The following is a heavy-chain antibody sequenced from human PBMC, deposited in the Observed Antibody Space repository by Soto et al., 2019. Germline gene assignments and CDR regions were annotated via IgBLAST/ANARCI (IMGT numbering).Heavy chain of an antibody. Sequence: SGGSLRLSCTASGFTFGDYAMSWFRQAPGKGLGWVGFIRSKAYGGTTEYAASVKGRFTISRDDSKSIAYLQMNSLKTEDTAVYYCTRDPQRGYSGYVTRLRFDYWGQGTLVTVSS. J-gene: IGHJ4*02. D-gene: IGHD5-12*01. V-gene: IGHV3-49*03. CDR2: IRSKAYGGTT. CDR1: GFTFGDYA. CDR3: TRDPQRGYSGYVTRLRFDY.